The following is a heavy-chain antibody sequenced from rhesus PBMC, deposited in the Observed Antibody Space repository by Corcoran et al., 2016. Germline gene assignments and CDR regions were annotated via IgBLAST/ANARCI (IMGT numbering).Heavy chain of an antibody. CDR3: AKQGHKGAPSYYGFDS. Sequence: QLQLQESGPGLVKPSETLSLTCVVFGGSLRDNWWNWIRQAPGKGLEGIGRISGNDGVTSFNPSLQSRVTISTGRSNNQFSLKLTSVTAADTAIYYCAKQGHKGAPSYYGFDSWGQGVVVTVSS. CDR2: ISGNDGVT. V-gene: IGHV4-173*01. D-gene: IGHD2-39*01. CDR1: GGSLRDNW. J-gene: IGHJ6*01.